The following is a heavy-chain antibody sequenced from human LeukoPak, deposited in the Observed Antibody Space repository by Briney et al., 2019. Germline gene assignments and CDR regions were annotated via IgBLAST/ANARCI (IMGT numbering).Heavy chain of an antibody. CDR3: AKDGHSSSWLHVDY. Sequence: GGSLRLSCAASGSTFSTYAMSWVRQAPGKGLEWVSAISGSGGSTYYADSVKGRFTISRDNSKNTLHLQMNSLRAEDTAVYYCAKDGHSSSWLHVDYWGQGTLVTVSS. D-gene: IGHD6-13*01. CDR2: ISGSGGST. J-gene: IGHJ4*02. V-gene: IGHV3-23*01. CDR1: GSTFSTYA.